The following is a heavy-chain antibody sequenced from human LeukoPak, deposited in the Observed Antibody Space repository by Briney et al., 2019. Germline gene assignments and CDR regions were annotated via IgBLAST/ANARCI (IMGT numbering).Heavy chain of an antibody. V-gene: IGHV3-23*01. J-gene: IGHJ4*02. CDR1: GFTFSSYG. D-gene: IGHD3-9*01. CDR3: ARVSVDVLRYFDWPSYYFDY. CDR2: ISDSGGST. Sequence: GGSLRLSCAASGFTFSSYGMSWVRQAPGKGLEWVSAISDSGGSTYYADSVKGRFTISRDNSKDTLYLQMNSLRAEDTAVYYCARVSVDVLRYFDWPSYYFDYWGQGTLVTVSS.